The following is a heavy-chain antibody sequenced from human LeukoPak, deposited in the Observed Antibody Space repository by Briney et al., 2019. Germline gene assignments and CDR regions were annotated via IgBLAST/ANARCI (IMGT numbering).Heavy chain of an antibody. CDR3: ARRNGYNAGALDFDY. CDR2: ISPGDSDT. J-gene: IGHJ4*02. Sequence: GESLRISCKGSGYIFTSYWIGWVRQMPGKGLEWMGIISPGDSDTAYSPSFQGQVTISADKSITTAYLQWSSLKASDTAMYYCARRNGYNAGALDFDYWGQGTLVTVSS. D-gene: IGHD5-24*01. V-gene: IGHV5-51*01. CDR1: GYIFTSYW.